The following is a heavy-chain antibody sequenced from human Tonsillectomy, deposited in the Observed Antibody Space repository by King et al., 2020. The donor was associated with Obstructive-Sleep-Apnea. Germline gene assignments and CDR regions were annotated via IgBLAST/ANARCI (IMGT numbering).Heavy chain of an antibody. D-gene: IGHD5/OR15-5a*01. J-gene: IGHJ6*02. V-gene: IGHV4-61*08. CDR1: GGSVSSGGYY. CDR2: ISYSGNT. Sequence: QLQESGPGLVKPSETLSVTCTVSGGSVSSGGYYWRWIRQPPGKGLEWIGYISYSGNTNYNPSLKSRVTISVDTSKNQFSLKLSSVTAADTAVYYCASPSTLYYYNGVDVWGQGTTVTVSS. CDR3: ASPSTLYYYNGVDV.